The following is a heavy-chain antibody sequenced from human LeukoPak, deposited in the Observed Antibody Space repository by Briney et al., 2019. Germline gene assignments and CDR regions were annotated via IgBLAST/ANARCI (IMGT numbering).Heavy chain of an antibody. D-gene: IGHD2-2*01. CDR1: GGSFSGYY. CDR3: ARGQVPAARGHNWFDP. Sequence: KASETLSLTCAVYGGSFSGYYWSWIRQPPGKGLEWIGEINHSGSTNYNPSLKSRVTISVDTSKNQFSLRLSSVTAADTAVYFCARGQVPAARGHNWFDPWGLGTLVTVSS. V-gene: IGHV4-34*01. J-gene: IGHJ5*02. CDR2: INHSGST.